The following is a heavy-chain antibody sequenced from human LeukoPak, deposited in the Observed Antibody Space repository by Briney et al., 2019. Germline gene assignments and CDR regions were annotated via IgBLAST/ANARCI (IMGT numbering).Heavy chain of an antibody. Sequence: PSETLSLTCTVSGGSISNYYWSWIRQPPDKGLEWIGYIYYSGSTSYNPSLKSRVTMSVDTSKNQFSLKLSSVTAADTAVYYCVRDHYYNSSGYTFRHWGQGTLVTVSS. D-gene: IGHD3-22*01. CDR2: IYYSGST. CDR3: VRDHYYNSSGYTFRH. V-gene: IGHV4-59*01. CDR1: GGSISNYY. J-gene: IGHJ1*01.